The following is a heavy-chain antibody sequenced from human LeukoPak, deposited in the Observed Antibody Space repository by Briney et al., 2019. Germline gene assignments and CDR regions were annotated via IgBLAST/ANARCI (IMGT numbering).Heavy chain of an antibody. V-gene: IGHV4-39*07. CDR1: GGSINSNAYY. Sequence: SETLSLTCTGSGGSINSNAYYWGWIRQPPGKGLEWIGNIYYTGSTSYNPSLKTRVTISIDTSKNQFSLRLSSVTAADTAVYFCARASHGWYFDLWGRGTLVTVSS. CDR3: ARASHGWYFDL. J-gene: IGHJ2*01. CDR2: IYYTGST. D-gene: IGHD6-6*01.